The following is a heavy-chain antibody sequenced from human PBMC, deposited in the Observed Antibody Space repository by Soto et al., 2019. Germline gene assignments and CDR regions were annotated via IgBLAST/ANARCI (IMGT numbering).Heavy chain of an antibody. CDR2: IYYSGST. Sequence: PSETLSLTCTVSGGSISSSSYYWGWIRQPPGKGLKWIGSIYYSGSTYYNPSLKSRVTISVDTSKNQFSLKLSSVTAADTAVYYCARHKNNWNYVISLRYNWFDPWGQGTLVTVSS. CDR1: GGSISSSSYY. D-gene: IGHD1-7*01. V-gene: IGHV4-39*01. CDR3: ARHKNNWNYVISLRYNWFDP. J-gene: IGHJ5*02.